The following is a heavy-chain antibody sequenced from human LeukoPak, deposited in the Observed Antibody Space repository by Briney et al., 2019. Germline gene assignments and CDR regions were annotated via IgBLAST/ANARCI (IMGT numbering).Heavy chain of an antibody. CDR2: ISSSSSYI. V-gene: IGHV3-21*01. CDR1: GSTFSSYS. J-gene: IGHJ4*02. CDR3: ARVPLYCSSTSCYRVRTLDY. D-gene: IGHD2-2*01. Sequence: GGSLRLSCAASGSTFSSYSMNWVRQAPGKGLEWVSSISSSSSYIYYADSVRGRFTISRDNAKNSLYLQMNSLRAEDTAVYYCARVPLYCSSTSCYRVRTLDYWGQGTLVTVSS.